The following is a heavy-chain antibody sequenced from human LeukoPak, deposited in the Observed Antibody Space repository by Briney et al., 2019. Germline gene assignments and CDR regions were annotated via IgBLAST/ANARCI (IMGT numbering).Heavy chain of an antibody. D-gene: IGHD3-16*01. Sequence: PSETLSLTCTVSGGSVRSYYWSWIRQPPGKGLDWIGYIYSSGTTNYNPSLKTGVTISVDTSKNQFSLKLTSVTAADTAVYYCARKYVGYAFDIWGQGTMVTVSS. CDR1: GGSVRSYY. CDR2: IYSSGTT. CDR3: ARKYVGYAFDI. J-gene: IGHJ3*02. V-gene: IGHV4-59*02.